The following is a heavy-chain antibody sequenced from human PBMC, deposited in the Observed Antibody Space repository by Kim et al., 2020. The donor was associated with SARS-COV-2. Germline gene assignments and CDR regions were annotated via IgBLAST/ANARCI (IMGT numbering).Heavy chain of an antibody. CDR3: ARSGSYLYYFDY. D-gene: IGHD1-26*01. CDR1: GFTFSDYY. V-gene: IGHV3-11*06. J-gene: IGHJ4*02. Sequence: GGSLRLSCAASGFTFSDYYMSWIRQAPGKGLEWVSYISSSSSYTNYADSVKGRFTISRDNAKNSLYLQMNSLRAEDTAVYYCARSGSYLYYFDYWGQGTLVTVSS. CDR2: ISSSSSYT.